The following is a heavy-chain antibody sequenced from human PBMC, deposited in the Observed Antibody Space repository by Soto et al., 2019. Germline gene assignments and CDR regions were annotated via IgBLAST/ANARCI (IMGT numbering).Heavy chain of an antibody. J-gene: IGHJ6*02. Sequence: RWSLRLSCSASGFTFSSYAMSWFRQAPGKGLEWVSAISGSGGSTYYADSVKGRFTISRDNSKNTLYLQMNSLRAEDTAVYYCAILGAGVVTDYYGMDVWGQGTTVTVSS. V-gene: IGHV3-23*01. CDR2: ISGSGGST. D-gene: IGHD2-21*02. CDR1: GFTFSSYA. CDR3: AILGAGVVTDYYGMDV.